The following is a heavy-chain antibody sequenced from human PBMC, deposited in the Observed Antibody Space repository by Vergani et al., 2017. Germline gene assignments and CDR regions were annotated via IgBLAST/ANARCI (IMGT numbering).Heavy chain of an antibody. V-gene: IGHV2-70*01. CDR3: ARGHYDFWVLLDS. CDR1: GFSLNTSGMC. J-gene: IGHJ4*02. CDR2: IDWDDDK. D-gene: IGHD3-3*01. Sequence: QVTLRESGPALVKPTQTLTLTCTFSGFSLNTSGMCVSWIRQPPGKALEWLELIDWDDDKYYSISLKTRLSISKDTSKNQVVLTMTNMDPVDTATYYCARGHYDFWVLLDSWGQGTLVTVSS.